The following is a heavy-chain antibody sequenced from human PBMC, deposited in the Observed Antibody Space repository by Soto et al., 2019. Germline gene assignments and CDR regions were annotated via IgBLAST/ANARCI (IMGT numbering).Heavy chain of an antibody. J-gene: IGHJ5*02. CDR1: GGTFSSYA. CDR2: IIPIFGTA. CDR3: ARVIYDILTGYYSNWFDP. V-gene: IGHV1-69*06. D-gene: IGHD3-9*01. Sequence: SVKVSCKASGGTFSSYAISWVRQAPGQGLEWMGGIIPIFGTANYAQKFQGRVTITADKSTSTAYMELSSLRSEDTAVYYSARVIYDILTGYYSNWFDPWGQGTLVTVSS.